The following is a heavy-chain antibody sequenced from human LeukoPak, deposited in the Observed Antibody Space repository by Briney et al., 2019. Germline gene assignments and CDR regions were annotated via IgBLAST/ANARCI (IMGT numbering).Heavy chain of an antibody. D-gene: IGHD6-13*01. Sequence: SETLSLTCTVSGGSISSYYWSWIRQPPGKGLGWIGYIYYSGSTNYNPSLKSRVTISVDTSKNQFSLKLSSVTAADTAVYYCARAAAPYYYYGMDVWGQGTTVTVSS. CDR1: GGSISSYY. CDR3: ARAAAPYYYYGMDV. J-gene: IGHJ6*02. CDR2: IYYSGST. V-gene: IGHV4-59*01.